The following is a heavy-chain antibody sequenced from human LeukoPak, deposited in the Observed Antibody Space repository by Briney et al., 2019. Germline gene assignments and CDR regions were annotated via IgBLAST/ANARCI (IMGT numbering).Heavy chain of an antibody. J-gene: IGHJ4*02. CDR2: IRYDGSNK. D-gene: IGHD3-22*01. CDR3: ARETSGYYYKSYFDY. V-gene: IGHV3-30*02. Sequence: PGGSLRLSCAASGFTFSSYVMHWVRQAPGKGLEWVAFIRYDGSNKYYADSVKGRFTISRDNSKNTLYLQMNSLRAEDTAVYYCARETSGYYYKSYFDYWGQGTLVTISS. CDR1: GFTFSSYV.